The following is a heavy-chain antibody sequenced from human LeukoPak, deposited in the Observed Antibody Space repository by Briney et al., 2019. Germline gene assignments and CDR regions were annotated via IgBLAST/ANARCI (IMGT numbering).Heavy chain of an antibody. CDR3: ARAGGYYSYYYGMDV. J-gene: IGHJ6*02. D-gene: IGHD3-10*01. CDR1: GGSISSYY. V-gene: IGHV4-59*01. Sequence: PSETLSLTCTVSGGSISSYYWSWIRQPPGKGLEWIGYIYYSGSTNYNPSLKSRVTISVDTSKNQFSLKLSSVTAADTAVYYCARAGGYYSYYYGMDVWGQGTTVTVS. CDR2: IYYSGST.